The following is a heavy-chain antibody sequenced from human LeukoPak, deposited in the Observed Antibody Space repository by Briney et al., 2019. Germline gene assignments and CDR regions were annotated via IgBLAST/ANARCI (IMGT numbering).Heavy chain of an antibody. J-gene: IGHJ4*02. CDR2: INAGNDNT. CDR3: ARAAVSDYYDSEEGFDY. CDR1: GYTFTNYA. D-gene: IGHD3-22*01. V-gene: IGHV1-3*01. Sequence: GASVRVSCKASGYTFTNYALHWVRHAPGQRLEWMGWINAGNDNTKYSQKFQGRVTITRDTSASTVSMELSSLRSEDTAVYYCARAAVSDYYDSEEGFDYWGQGTLVTVSS.